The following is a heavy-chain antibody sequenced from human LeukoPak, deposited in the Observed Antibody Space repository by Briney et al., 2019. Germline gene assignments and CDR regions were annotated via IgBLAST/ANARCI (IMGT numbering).Heavy chain of an antibody. CDR1: GGSFSGHF. Sequence: SETLSLTCSVNGGSFSGHFWTWIRQPPGKGLEWIGEINHRGTTNYNPSLKSRVTVSVDTSKNQFSLELSSVTAADTAVYYCARGLTSGGSYLVDYWGQGTLVTVSS. V-gene: IGHV4-34*01. CDR2: INHRGTT. D-gene: IGHD1-26*01. CDR3: ARGLTSGGSYLVDY. J-gene: IGHJ4*02.